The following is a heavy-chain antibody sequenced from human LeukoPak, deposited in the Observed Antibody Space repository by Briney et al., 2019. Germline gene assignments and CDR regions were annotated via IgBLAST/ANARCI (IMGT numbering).Heavy chain of an antibody. D-gene: IGHD1-26*01. CDR1: GYTFTSYG. V-gene: IGHV1-18*01. CDR2: ISAYNGNT. CDR3: ARDPGNSGSYFRRPNWFDP. Sequence: GASVKVSCKASGYTFTSYGISWVRQAPGQGLEWMGWISAYNGNTNYAQKLQGRVTMTTDTSTSTAYMELRSLRSDDTAVYYCARDPGNSGSYFRRPNWFDPWGQGTLVTVSS. J-gene: IGHJ5*02.